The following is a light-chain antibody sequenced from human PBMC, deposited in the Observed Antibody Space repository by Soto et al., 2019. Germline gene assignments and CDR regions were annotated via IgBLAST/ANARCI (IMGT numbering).Light chain of an antibody. CDR1: QSVSANL. V-gene: IGKV3-20*01. J-gene: IGKJ2*01. CDR2: AAS. CDR3: QQYGSSPYT. Sequence: EIVLTQSPGTLSLSPGERATLSCRASQSVSANLVAWYQQKPGQPPRLFIFAASGRAAGNPDRFSGSGSGTDFTLAISRLEPEDFAVYYCQQYGSSPYTFAQGTKLEI.